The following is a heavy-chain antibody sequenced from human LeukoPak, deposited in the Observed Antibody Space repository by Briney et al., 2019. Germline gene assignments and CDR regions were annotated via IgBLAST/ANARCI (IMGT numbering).Heavy chain of an antibody. CDR3: ANSLSYGSGSYNYYYGMDV. J-gene: IGHJ6*02. V-gene: IGHV3-23*01. Sequence: GGSLSLSCAASGFTFSSYAMSWVRQAPGKGLEWVSAISDSGCSTYYADSVKGRFTISRDNSKNTLYLQMNSLRAEDTAVYYCANSLSYGSGSYNYYYGMDVWGQGTTVTVSS. CDR1: GFTFSSYA. CDR2: ISDSGCST. D-gene: IGHD3-10*01.